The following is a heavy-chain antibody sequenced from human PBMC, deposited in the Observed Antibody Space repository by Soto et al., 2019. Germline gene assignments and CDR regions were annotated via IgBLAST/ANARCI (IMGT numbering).Heavy chain of an antibody. D-gene: IGHD3-22*01. Sequence: GGSLRLSCAASGFTFDDYGMSWVRQAPGKGLEWVPGINWNGGSTGYADSVKGRFTISRDNAKNSLYLQMNSLRAEDTALYYCARASPGYYYDSSGYWPFFDYWGQGTLVTVSS. J-gene: IGHJ4*02. CDR3: ARASPGYYYDSSGYWPFFDY. V-gene: IGHV3-20*04. CDR1: GFTFDDYG. CDR2: INWNGGST.